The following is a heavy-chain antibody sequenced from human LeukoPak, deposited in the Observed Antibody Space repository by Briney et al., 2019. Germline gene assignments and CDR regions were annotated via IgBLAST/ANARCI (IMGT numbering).Heavy chain of an antibody. CDR1: GFTLSSYT. D-gene: IGHD6-19*01. CDR2: ISGSGGST. V-gene: IGHV3-23*01. J-gene: IGHJ4*02. Sequence: GGSLRLSCAASGFTLSSYTMSWVRQAPGKGLEWVSGISGSGGSTDYADSVKGRFTISRDNSKNTLYLQMNSLRAEDTAVYYCAKDGEQWLVQDFDYWGQGTLVTVSS. CDR3: AKDGEQWLVQDFDY.